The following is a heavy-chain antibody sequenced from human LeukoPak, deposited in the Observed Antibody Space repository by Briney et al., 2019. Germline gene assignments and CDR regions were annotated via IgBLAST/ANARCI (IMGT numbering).Heavy chain of an antibody. Sequence: SETLSLTCTVSGGSISSYYWSWIRQPPGKGLEWIGYIYYSGSINYNPSLKSRVTISVDTSKNQFSLKLSSVSAADTAVYYCARGDGDYVNWYFDLWGRGTLVTVSS. J-gene: IGHJ2*01. V-gene: IGHV4-59*01. CDR1: GGSISSYY. CDR3: ARGDGDYVNWYFDL. CDR2: IYYSGSI. D-gene: IGHD4-17*01.